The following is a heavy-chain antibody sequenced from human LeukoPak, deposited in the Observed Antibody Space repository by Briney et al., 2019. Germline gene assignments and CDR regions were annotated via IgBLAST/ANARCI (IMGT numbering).Heavy chain of an antibody. Sequence: SETLSLTCAVYGGSFSGYYWSWIRQPPGKGLEWIGEINHSGSTNYNPSLKSRVTISVDTSKNQFSLKLSSVTAADTAVYYCARGAIFGVVIIPLFDYWGQGTLVTVSS. J-gene: IGHJ4*02. CDR3: ARGAIFGVVIIPLFDY. V-gene: IGHV4-34*01. CDR2: INHSGST. D-gene: IGHD3-3*01. CDR1: GGSFSGYY.